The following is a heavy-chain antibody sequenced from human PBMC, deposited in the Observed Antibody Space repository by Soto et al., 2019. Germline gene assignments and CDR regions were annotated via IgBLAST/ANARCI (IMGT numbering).Heavy chain of an antibody. D-gene: IGHD3-10*01. J-gene: IGHJ4*02. Sequence: EVQLVESGGGLVQPGGSLRLSCAASGFTFSDHYMDWVRQAPGKGLEWVGRSKNKADSYTTEYAASVKGRFTISRDGSKTALFLQMNSLKTEDTAVDSCTVWGSGNDFGAAWGQGILFTVSS. CDR3: TVWGSGNDFGAA. CDR1: GFTFSDHY. CDR2: SKNKADSYTT. V-gene: IGHV3-72*01.